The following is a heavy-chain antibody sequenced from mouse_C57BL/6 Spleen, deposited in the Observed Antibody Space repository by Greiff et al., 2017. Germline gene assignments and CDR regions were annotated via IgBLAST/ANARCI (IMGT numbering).Heavy chain of an antibody. J-gene: IGHJ4*01. CDR2: IYPGSGNT. D-gene: IGHD3-2*02. CDR1: GYTFTDYY. Sequence: QVTLKESGAELVRPGASVKLSCKASGYTFTDYYINWVKQRPGQGLEWIARIYPGSGNTYYNEKFKGKATLTAEKSSSTAYMQLSSLTSEDSAVYFCARCAAQATGYAMDYWGQGTSVTVSS. CDR3: ARCAAQATGYAMDY. V-gene: IGHV1-76*01.